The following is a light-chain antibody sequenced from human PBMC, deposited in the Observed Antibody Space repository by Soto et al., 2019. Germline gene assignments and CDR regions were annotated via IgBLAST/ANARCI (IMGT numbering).Light chain of an antibody. CDR3: MQDTQLLGYT. CDR2: LGS. CDR1: QSLLHSNGYNS. Sequence: DIVMTQSPLSLPVTPGEPASISCRSSQSLLHSNGYNSLDWYLQKPGQSPQLLIYLGSNRSSGVPDRFSGSGSGTDFTLKISRVEADDVGVYYCMQDTQLLGYTFGQGSKVEIK. V-gene: IGKV2-28*01. J-gene: IGKJ2*01.